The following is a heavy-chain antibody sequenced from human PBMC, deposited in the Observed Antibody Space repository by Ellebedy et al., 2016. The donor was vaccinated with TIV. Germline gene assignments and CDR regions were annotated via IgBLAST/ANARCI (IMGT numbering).Heavy chain of an antibody. CDR3: ARDTSSSWYLPPNNWFDP. Sequence: GGSLRLXXAASGFTFDNYAMNWVRQAPGKGLEWVSSISSSSSYIYYADSVKGRFTISRDNAKNSLYLQMNSLRAEDTAVYYCARDTSSSWYLPPNNWFDPWGQGTLVTVSS. V-gene: IGHV3-21*01. CDR2: ISSSSSYI. J-gene: IGHJ5*02. CDR1: GFTFDNYA. D-gene: IGHD6-13*01.